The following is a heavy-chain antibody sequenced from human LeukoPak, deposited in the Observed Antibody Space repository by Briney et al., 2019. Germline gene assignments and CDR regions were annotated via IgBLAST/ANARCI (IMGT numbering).Heavy chain of an antibody. D-gene: IGHD3-22*01. CDR2: IKQDGSEK. V-gene: IGHV3-7*01. Sequence: GSLRLSCAASGFTFSSYWMSWVRQAPGKGLEWVANIKQDGSEKYYVDSVKGRFTISRDNAKNSLYLQMNSLRAEDTAVYYCARGTYSSVENGASYYYGMDVWGQGTTVTVSS. CDR1: GFTFSSYW. J-gene: IGHJ6*02. CDR3: ARGTYSSVENGASYYYGMDV.